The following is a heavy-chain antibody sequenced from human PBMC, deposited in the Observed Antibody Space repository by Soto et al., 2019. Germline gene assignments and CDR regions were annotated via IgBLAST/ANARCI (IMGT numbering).Heavy chain of an antibody. CDR2: ISHDGSDK. CDR3: ARGMRYYDNTGLDNWFDP. CDR1: GFTFSTYA. J-gene: IGHJ5*02. D-gene: IGHD3-22*01. Sequence: QVQLVESGGGVVQPGTSLSLSCATSGFTFSTYAMHWVRQAPGKGLEWVTVISHDGSDKRYADSVKGRFTISRDSSKNTLYLQMNSLRVEDTAVYYCARGMRYYDNTGLDNWFDPWGQGNLVTVSS. V-gene: IGHV3-30*04.